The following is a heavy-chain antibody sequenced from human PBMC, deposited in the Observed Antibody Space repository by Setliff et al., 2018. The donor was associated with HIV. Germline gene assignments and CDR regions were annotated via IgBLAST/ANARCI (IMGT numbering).Heavy chain of an antibody. D-gene: IGHD3-22*01. CDR2: VCYSRSS. Sequence: PSETLSLTCTVSGGSVSSSSPYWGWIRQPPGKGLEWIGNVCYSRSSYYNPSLKSRVTISVDTSKNQFSLKLSSVTAADTAVYYCARHGVDDTSANYFRFGVHDHWGQGTLVTVSS. CDR3: ARHGVDDTSANYFRFGVHDH. CDR1: GGSVSSSSPY. V-gene: IGHV4-39*01. J-gene: IGHJ4*02.